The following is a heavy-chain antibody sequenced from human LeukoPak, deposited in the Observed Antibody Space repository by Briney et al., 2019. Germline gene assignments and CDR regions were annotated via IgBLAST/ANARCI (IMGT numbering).Heavy chain of an antibody. V-gene: IGHV1-2*02. CDR1: GYMFTGFF. Sequence: ASVVVSCKTSGYMFTGFFIHWVRQAPGQGLEWMGSVSPNNGGTSYAQGFQGRVNMTSDTSTRTAYLQLSGLRFDDTAVYYCASLLWFGDFDYWGQGTPVTVSS. D-gene: IGHD3-10*01. J-gene: IGHJ4*02. CDR2: VSPNNGGT. CDR3: ASLLWFGDFDY.